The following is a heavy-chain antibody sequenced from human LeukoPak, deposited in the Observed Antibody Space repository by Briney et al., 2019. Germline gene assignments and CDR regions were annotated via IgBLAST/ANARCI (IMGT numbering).Heavy chain of an antibody. CDR3: ARGPLRSGYYRPNWFDP. CDR2: INHSGST. D-gene: IGHD3-3*01. Sequence: SSETLSLTCAVYGGSFSGYYWSWIRQPPGKGLEWIGEINHSGSTNYNPSLKSRVTISVDTSKNQFSLKLSSVTAADTAVCYCARGPLRSGYYRPNWFDPWGQGTLVTVSS. J-gene: IGHJ5*02. V-gene: IGHV4-34*01. CDR1: GGSFSGYY.